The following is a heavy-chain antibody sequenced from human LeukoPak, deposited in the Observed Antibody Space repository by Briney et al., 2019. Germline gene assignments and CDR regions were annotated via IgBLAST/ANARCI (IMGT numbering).Heavy chain of an antibody. J-gene: IGHJ4*02. D-gene: IGHD2-2*01. Sequence: GESLKISCKGSGYSFTSYWIGWVRQMPGKGLEWMGIIYPGDSDTRYSPSFQGQVTISADKSISTAYLQWSSLKASDTAMYYCARHLPYCSSTSCQAGDYWGQGTLVTVSS. V-gene: IGHV5-51*01. CDR1: GYSFTSYW. CDR3: ARHLPYCSSTSCQAGDY. CDR2: IYPGDSDT.